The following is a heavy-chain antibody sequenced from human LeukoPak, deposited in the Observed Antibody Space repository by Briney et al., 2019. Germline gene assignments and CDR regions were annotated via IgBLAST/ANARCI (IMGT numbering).Heavy chain of an antibody. V-gene: IGHV4-38-2*02. CDR3: ARENPYEPNAFDI. CDR1: GYSISSGYY. J-gene: IGHJ3*02. D-gene: IGHD1-14*01. CDR2: IYHSGST. Sequence: SETLSLTCTVSGYSISSGYYWGWIRQPPGKGLEWIGSIYHSGSTYYNPSLKSRVTISVDTSKNQFSLKLSSVTAADTAVYYCARENPYEPNAFDIWGQGTMVTVSS.